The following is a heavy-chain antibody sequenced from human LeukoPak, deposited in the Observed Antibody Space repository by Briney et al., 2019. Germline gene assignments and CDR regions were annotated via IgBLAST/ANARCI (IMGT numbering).Heavy chain of an antibody. CDR1: GGSISSYY. CDR3: ARGSTEGITTTFYFDY. V-gene: IGHV4-59*01. J-gene: IGHJ4*02. CDR2: IYYSGST. D-gene: IGHD3-22*01. Sequence: SETLSLTCTVSGGSISSYYWSWIRQPPGKGLEWIGYIYYSGSTNYNPSLKSRVTISVDTSKNQFSLKLSSVTAADTAVYYCARGSTEGITTTFYFDYWGQGTLVTVSS.